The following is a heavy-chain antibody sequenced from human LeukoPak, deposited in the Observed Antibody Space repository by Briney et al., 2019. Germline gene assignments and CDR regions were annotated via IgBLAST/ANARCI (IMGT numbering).Heavy chain of an antibody. CDR3: AKKVSSGYNWFDP. D-gene: IGHD6-19*01. CDR2: ISSSGSTI. V-gene: IGHV3-11*04. Sequence: GGSLRLSCAASGFTFSDYYMSWIRQAPGKGLEWISYISSSGSTIYYADSVKGRFTISRDNAKNSLYLQMNSLRVEDTAVYYCAKKVSSGYNWFDPWGQGTLVTVSS. J-gene: IGHJ5*02. CDR1: GFTFSDYY.